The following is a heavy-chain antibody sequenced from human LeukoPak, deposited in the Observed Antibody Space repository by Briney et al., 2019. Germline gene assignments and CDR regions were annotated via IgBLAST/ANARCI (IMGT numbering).Heavy chain of an antibody. CDR3: ARGRPHGNDY. D-gene: IGHD4-23*01. J-gene: IGHJ4*02. CDR1: GYTFDDHA. Sequence: GGSLRLSCVASGYTFDDHAMHWVRQGPGKGLEWVAGISWNSGIIDYADSVKGRFSISRDNAKNTLYLQMNSLRVEDTAVYYCARGRPHGNDYWGQGTLVTVSS. CDR2: ISWNSGII. V-gene: IGHV3-9*01.